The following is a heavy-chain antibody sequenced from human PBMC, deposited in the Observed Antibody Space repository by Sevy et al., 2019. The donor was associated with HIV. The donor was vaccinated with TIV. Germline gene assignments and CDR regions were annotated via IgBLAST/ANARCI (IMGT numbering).Heavy chain of an antibody. V-gene: IGHV1-69*13. J-gene: IGHJ3*02. CDR3: ARDWRRWLQWDAFDI. D-gene: IGHD5-12*01. Sequence: ASVKVSCKASGGTFSSYAISWVRQAPGQGLEWMGGIIPIFGTANYAQKFQGRVTITADESTSTAYMGLSSLGSEDTAVYYCARDWRRWLQWDAFDIWGQGTMVTVSS. CDR1: GGTFSSYA. CDR2: IIPIFGTA.